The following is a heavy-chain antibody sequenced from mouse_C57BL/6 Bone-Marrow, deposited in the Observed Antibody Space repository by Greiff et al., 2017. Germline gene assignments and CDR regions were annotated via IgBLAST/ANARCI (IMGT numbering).Heavy chain of an antibody. Sequence: QVQLQQPGAELVKPGASVKMSCKASGYTFTSYWITWVKQRPGQGLEWIGDIYPGSGSTNYNEKFKSKATLTVDTSSSTAYMQLSSLTSEDSAVYYCAATVVASYYFDYWSQGTTLTVSS. V-gene: IGHV1-55*01. D-gene: IGHD1-1*01. CDR3: AATVVASYYFDY. J-gene: IGHJ2*01. CDR2: IYPGSGST. CDR1: GYTFTSYW.